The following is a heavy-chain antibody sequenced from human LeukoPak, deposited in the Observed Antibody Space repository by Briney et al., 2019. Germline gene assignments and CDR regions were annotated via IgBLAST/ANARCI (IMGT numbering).Heavy chain of an antibody. Sequence: GGSLRLSCAASGFTFSSYGMHWVRQAPGKGLEWVSYISSSGSTIYYADSVKGRFTISRDNAKNSLYLQMNSLRAEDTAVYYCAREVRGVIDYWGQGTLVTVSS. V-gene: IGHV3-48*04. J-gene: IGHJ4*02. CDR3: AREVRGVIDY. D-gene: IGHD3-10*01. CDR1: GFTFSSYG. CDR2: ISSSGSTI.